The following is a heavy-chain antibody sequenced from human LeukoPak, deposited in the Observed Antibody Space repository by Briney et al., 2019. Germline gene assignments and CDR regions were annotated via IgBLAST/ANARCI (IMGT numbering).Heavy chain of an antibody. Sequence: GGSLRLSCTASGFTVSNIYMSWVRQAPGKGLEWVSVIYSGGSTYYADSVKGRFTISRDNAKNSLYLQMNSLRAEDTALYYCAKNPSGSYWVLGYFDLWGRGTLVTVSS. D-gene: IGHD1-26*01. CDR2: IYSGGST. CDR3: AKNPSGSYWVLGYFDL. V-gene: IGHV3-53*05. J-gene: IGHJ2*01. CDR1: GFTVSNIY.